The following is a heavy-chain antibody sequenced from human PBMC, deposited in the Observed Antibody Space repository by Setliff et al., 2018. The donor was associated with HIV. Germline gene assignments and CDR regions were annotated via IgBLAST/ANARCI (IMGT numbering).Heavy chain of an antibody. Sequence: EASVKVSCKASGYNLHNYGITWVRQAPGQGLEWMGWINAGTGNTKYSQNFQGRVTFSRDTSASTAYMELSSLRSEDTAVYYCARTVNDYGDYYFDYWGQGTLVTVSS. J-gene: IGHJ4*02. V-gene: IGHV1-3*01. CDR1: GYNLHNYG. CDR3: ARTVNDYGDYYFDY. CDR2: INAGTGNT. D-gene: IGHD4-17*01.